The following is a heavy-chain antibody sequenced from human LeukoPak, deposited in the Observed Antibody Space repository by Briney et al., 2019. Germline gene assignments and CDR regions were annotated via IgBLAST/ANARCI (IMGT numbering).Heavy chain of an antibody. CDR2: ISWNSDTI. J-gene: IGHJ4*02. D-gene: IGHD1-26*01. Sequence: CLRLSCVPSGFCFADYAMHWVRQTPGKGLEWVSGISWNSDTIGYADSVKGRFTISRDNAKNSLYLQMNRLRGEDTALYYCAKNISGTYLAALDYWGQGTLVTVSS. V-gene: IGHV3-9*01. CDR1: GFCFADYA. CDR3: AKNISGTYLAALDY.